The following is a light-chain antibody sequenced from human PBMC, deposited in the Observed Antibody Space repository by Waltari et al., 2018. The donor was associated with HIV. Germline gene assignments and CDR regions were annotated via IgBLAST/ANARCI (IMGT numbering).Light chain of an antibody. CDR3: QQYLSTPLT. V-gene: IGKV4-1*01. Sequence: DIVMTQSPDSLAVSLGERATIHYKSSQSVLKTSTSRNYLAWYQQKPRQPPTLLIYWASTRESGVPARFSGSGSGTDFTLTISSLQAEDVAVYYCQQYLSTPLTFGGGTKVEIK. CDR1: QSVLKTSTSRNY. J-gene: IGKJ4*01. CDR2: WAS.